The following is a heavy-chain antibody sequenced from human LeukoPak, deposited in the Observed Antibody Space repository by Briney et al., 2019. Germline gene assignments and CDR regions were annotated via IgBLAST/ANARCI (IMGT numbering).Heavy chain of an antibody. D-gene: IGHD6-13*01. Sequence: SGGSLRLSCAASGFTFSSYAMSWVRQAPGKGLEWVSAISGSGGSTYYADSVKGRFTISRDNSKNPLYLQMNSLRAEDTAVYYCAKGGAAAGPRTFDYWGQGTLVTVSS. CDR3: AKGGAAAGPRTFDY. J-gene: IGHJ4*02. CDR1: GFTFSSYA. V-gene: IGHV3-23*01. CDR2: ISGSGGST.